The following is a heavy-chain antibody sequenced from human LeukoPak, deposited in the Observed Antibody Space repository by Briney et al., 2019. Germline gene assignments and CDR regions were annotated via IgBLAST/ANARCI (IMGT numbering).Heavy chain of an antibody. V-gene: IGHV3-30*14. Sequence: PGGSLRLSCAASGFTFSSYAMHWVRQAPGKGLEWVAVISYDGSNKYYADSVKGRFTISRDNSKNTLYLQMNSLRAEDTAVYYCTRANTVSIFGVIILDAFDIWGQGTMVTVSS. D-gene: IGHD3-3*01. J-gene: IGHJ3*02. CDR2: ISYDGSNK. CDR1: GFTFSSYA. CDR3: TRANTVSIFGVIILDAFDI.